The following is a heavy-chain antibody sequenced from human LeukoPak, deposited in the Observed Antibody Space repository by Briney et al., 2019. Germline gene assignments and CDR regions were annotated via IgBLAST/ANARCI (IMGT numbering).Heavy chain of an antibody. CDR2: ISSSSSSYI. CDR1: GFTFSSYS. Sequence: GGSLRLSCAASGFTFSSYSMHWVRQAPGKGLEWVSYISSSSSSYIYYADSVKGRFTISRDNAKNSLYLQMNSLRAEDTAVYYCAREDYDSSGSPDIWGQGTMVTVSS. D-gene: IGHD3-22*01. J-gene: IGHJ3*02. V-gene: IGHV3-21*01. CDR3: AREDYDSSGSPDI.